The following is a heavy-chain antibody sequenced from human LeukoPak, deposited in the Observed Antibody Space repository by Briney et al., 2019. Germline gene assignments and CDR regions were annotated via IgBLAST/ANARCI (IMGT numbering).Heavy chain of an antibody. V-gene: IGHV1-2*04. CDR2: INPNSGGT. Sequence: ASVKVSCKASGYTFTGYYMHWVRQAPGQGLEWMGWINPNSGGTNYAQKFQGWVTMTRDTSISTAYMELRSLRSDDTAVYYCARDRRFLEWLNPPPFDYWGQGTLVTVSS. J-gene: IGHJ4*02. D-gene: IGHD3-3*01. CDR1: GYTFTGYY. CDR3: ARDRRFLEWLNPPPFDY.